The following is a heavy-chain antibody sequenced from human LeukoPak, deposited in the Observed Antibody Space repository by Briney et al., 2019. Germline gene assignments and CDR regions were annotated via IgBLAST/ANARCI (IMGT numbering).Heavy chain of an antibody. CDR2: ISAYNGNP. Sequence: GASVKVSCKASGYTFTSYGISWVRQAPGQGLEWMGWISAYNGNPNYAQKFQGRVTMTRDTSISTAYMELSRLRSDDTAVYYWARGPPLRYFDPTETRGGWFDPWGQGTLVTVSS. V-gene: IGHV1-18*01. J-gene: IGHJ5*02. D-gene: IGHD3-9*01. CDR3: ARGPPLRYFDPTETRGGWFDP. CDR1: GYTFTSYG.